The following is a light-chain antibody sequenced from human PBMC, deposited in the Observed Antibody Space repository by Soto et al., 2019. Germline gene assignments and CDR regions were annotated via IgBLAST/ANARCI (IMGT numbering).Light chain of an antibody. J-gene: IGKJ1*01. V-gene: IGKV1-39*01. CDR2: AAS. CDR3: QQTYNTPRT. Sequence: DIPMTQSPSSLSASVGDRVTITCLASQSISSYLNLYQQKPGKAPKLLIYAASSLHSGVPSRFSGSGSGTDFTLTISSLQPEDFATYYCQQTYNTPRTFGQGTKVDI. CDR1: QSISSY.